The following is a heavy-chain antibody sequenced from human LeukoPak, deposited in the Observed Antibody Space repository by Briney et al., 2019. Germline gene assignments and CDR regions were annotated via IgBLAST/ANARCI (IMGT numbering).Heavy chain of an antibody. J-gene: IGHJ4*02. D-gene: IGHD6-6*01. CDR1: GFTFSSYS. V-gene: IGHV3-21*01. Sequence: GGSLRLSCAASGFTFSSYSMNWVRQAPGEGVEWVSSISSSSSYIYYADSVKGRFTISRDNDKNSLYLQMNSLRAEDTAVYYCARAQKYSSSFDYWGQGTLVTVSS. CDR3: ARAQKYSSSFDY. CDR2: ISSSSSYI.